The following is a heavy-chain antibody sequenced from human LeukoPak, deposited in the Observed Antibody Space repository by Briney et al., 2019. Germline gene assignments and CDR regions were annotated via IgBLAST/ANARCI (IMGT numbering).Heavy chain of an antibody. CDR2: IIPILGIA. CDR1: GGTFSSYA. CDR3: ARGPRPYYDILTGDYYFDY. V-gene: IGHV1-69*04. Sequence: GASVKVSCKASGGTFSSYAISWVRQAPGQGLEWMGRIIPILGIANYAQKFQGRVTITADKSTSTAYMELSSLRSEDTAVYYCARGPRPYYDILTGDYYFDYWGQGTLVTISS. J-gene: IGHJ4*02. D-gene: IGHD3-9*01.